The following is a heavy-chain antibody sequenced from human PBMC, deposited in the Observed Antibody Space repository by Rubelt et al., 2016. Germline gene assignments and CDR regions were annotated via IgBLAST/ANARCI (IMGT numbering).Heavy chain of an antibody. CDR2: INAGNGNT. D-gene: IGHD6-19*01. CDR1: GYSFTTYS. J-gene: IGHJ4*02. CDR3: ASLQYSSGWYSDY. Sequence: QVQLVQSGAEVKKPGASVKVSCKAAGYSFTTYSIHWVRQAPGQRLEWMGWINAGNGNTKYSQKFQGRGTITRDTSASTAYMELSSLRSEDTAVYYCASLQYSSGWYSDYWGQGTLVTVSS. V-gene: IGHV1-3*01.